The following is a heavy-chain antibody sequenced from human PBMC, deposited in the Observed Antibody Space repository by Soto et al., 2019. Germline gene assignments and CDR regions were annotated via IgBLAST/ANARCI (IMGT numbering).Heavy chain of an antibody. CDR2: IIPIFGTA. J-gene: IGHJ4*02. CDR3: ARDLEPYTARPNFDY. V-gene: IGHV1-69*01. CDR1: GGTFSSYA. D-gene: IGHD5-18*01. Sequence: QVQLVQSGAEVKKPGSSVKVSCKASGGTFSSYAISWVRQAPGQGLEWMGGIIPIFGTANYAQKFQGRVTITANESTSTAYMELSSLRSEDTAVYYCARDLEPYTARPNFDYWGQGTLVTVSS.